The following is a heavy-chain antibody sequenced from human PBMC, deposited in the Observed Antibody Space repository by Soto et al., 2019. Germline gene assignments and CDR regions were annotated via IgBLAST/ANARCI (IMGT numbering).Heavy chain of an antibody. CDR2: ISSSSSYI. CDR3: AMLQVVRGVIWEDWFDP. CDR1: GFTFSSYS. Sequence: PGESLRLSCAASGFTFSSYSMNWVRQAPGKGLEWVSSISSSSSYIYYADSVKGRFTISRDNAKNSLYLQMNSLRAEDTAVYYCAMLQVVRGVIWEDWFDPWGQGTLVTVSS. J-gene: IGHJ5*02. D-gene: IGHD3-10*01. V-gene: IGHV3-21*01.